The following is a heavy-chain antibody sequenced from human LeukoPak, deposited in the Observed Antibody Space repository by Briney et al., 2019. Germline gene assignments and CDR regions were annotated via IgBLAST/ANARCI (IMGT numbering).Heavy chain of an antibody. D-gene: IGHD2-2*02. Sequence: KPSETLSLTCTVSGGSISSYYWSWIRQPPGKGLEWIGYIYYSGSTNYNPSLKSRVTISVDTSKNQFSLKLSSVTAADTAVYYCARERRPHCSSTSCYTGHDWFDPWGQGTLVTVSS. CDR3: ARERRPHCSSTSCYTGHDWFDP. CDR1: GGSISSYY. V-gene: IGHV4-59*01. CDR2: IYYSGST. J-gene: IGHJ5*02.